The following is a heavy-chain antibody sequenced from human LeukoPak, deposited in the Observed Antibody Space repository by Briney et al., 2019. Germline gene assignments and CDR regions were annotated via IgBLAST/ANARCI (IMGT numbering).Heavy chain of an antibody. Sequence: GGSLRLSCAASGFSFSTYAMSWVRQAPGEGLEWVSGIGDSGVYTYYTDSVKGRFTISRDNSKNTVHLQMSSLRAEDTALYYCVKDRCDRNTCPEVWGQGTLVTVSS. D-gene: IGHD3-16*02. CDR2: IGDSGVYT. V-gene: IGHV3-23*01. CDR3: VKDRCDRNTCPEV. CDR1: GFSFSTYA. J-gene: IGHJ4*02.